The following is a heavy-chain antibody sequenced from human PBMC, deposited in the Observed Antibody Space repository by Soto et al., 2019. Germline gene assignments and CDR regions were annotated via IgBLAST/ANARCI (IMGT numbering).Heavy chain of an antibody. Sequence: EVQLVESGGGLVKPGGSLRLSCAASGFTFSSYSMNWVRQAPGKGLEWVSSISSSSNYIYYADSVRGRFTISRDSAKNLLSLQMNSLRAEDTAVYYCARGDWFDPWGQGTLVTVSS. V-gene: IGHV3-21*01. J-gene: IGHJ5*02. CDR3: ARGDWFDP. CDR2: ISSSSNYI. CDR1: GFTFSSYS.